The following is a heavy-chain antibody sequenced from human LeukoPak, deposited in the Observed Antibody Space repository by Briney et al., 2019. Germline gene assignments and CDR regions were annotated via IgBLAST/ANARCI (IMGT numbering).Heavy chain of an antibody. CDR2: IIPIFGTA. CDR3: ARKIVVVPAAIKYYYYGMDV. J-gene: IGHJ6*02. V-gene: IGHV1-69*01. Sequence: SVKVSCKASGDTLSIYGISWVRQAHGQGLGWMGGIIPIFGTANYAQKFHGRVTITADESTSTAYMELSSLRSEDTAVYYCARKIVVVPAAIKYYYYGMDVWGQGTTVTVSS. CDR1: GDTLSIYG. D-gene: IGHD2-2*02.